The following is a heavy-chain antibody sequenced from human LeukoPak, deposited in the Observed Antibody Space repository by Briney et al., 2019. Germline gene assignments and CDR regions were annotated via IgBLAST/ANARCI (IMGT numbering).Heavy chain of an antibody. CDR3: AGTEDIVVPTCFDY. J-gene: IGHJ4*02. V-gene: IGHV4-4*07. CDR1: GGSISSYY. D-gene: IGHD2-2*01. Sequence: SETLSLTCTVSGGSISSYYWSWFRRPAGKGLEWIGRIHFTGSTNYNPSLKSRVTISVDTSKNQFSLKLSSVTAADTAVYYCAGTEDIVVPTCFDYWGQGTLVTVSS. CDR2: IHFTGST.